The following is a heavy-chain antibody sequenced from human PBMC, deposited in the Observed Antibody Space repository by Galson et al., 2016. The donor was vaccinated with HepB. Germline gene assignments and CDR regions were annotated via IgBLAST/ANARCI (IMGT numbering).Heavy chain of an antibody. D-gene: IGHD4-23*01. CDR2: IIPIFGTA. V-gene: IGHV1-69*13. J-gene: IGHJ4*02. Sequence: SVKVSCKASGGTFSSYAISWVRQAPGQGLEWVGGIIPIFGTANYAQKLQGRVTIIADESTSTAYMELSSLRSEDTAVYYCAIRVLYGGNSDLGHWGQGTLVTVSS. CDR3: AIRVLYGGNSDLGH. CDR1: GGTFSSYA.